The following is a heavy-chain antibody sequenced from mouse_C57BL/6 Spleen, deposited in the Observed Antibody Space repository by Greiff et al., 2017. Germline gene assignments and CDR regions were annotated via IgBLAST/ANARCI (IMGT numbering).Heavy chain of an antibody. V-gene: IGHV1-26*01. CDR2: INPNSGGT. CDR3: ARVYSKRFDY. D-gene: IGHD2-5*01. Sequence: EVQLQQSGPELVQPGASVKISCKASGYTFTDYYMNWVKQSHGKSLEWIGDINPNSGGTSYIQTFKGMATLTVDKSSSTAYMELRSLTSEDSAVYYCARVYSKRFDYWGQGTTLTVSS. J-gene: IGHJ2*01. CDR1: GYTFTDYY.